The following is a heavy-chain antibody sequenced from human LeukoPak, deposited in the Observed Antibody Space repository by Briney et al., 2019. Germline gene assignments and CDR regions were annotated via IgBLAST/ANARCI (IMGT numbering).Heavy chain of an antibody. D-gene: IGHD3-22*01. V-gene: IGHV3-7*01. CDR1: GFTFSSYW. Sequence: PGGSLRLSCAASGFTFSSYWMSWVRQAPGKGLEWVANIKQDGSEKYYVDSVKGRFTISRDNAKNSLYLQMNSLRAEDTAVYYCARDYYYDSSQFDYWGQGTLVTVSS. CDR2: IKQDGSEK. J-gene: IGHJ4*02. CDR3: ARDYYYDSSQFDY.